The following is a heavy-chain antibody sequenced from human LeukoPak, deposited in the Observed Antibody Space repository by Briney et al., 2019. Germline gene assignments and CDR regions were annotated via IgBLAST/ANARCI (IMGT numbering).Heavy chain of an antibody. CDR2: INHSGST. V-gene: IGHV4-34*01. CDR1: GGSFSGYY. Sequence: SETLSLTCAVYGGSFSGYYWSWIRQPPGKGLEWIGEINHSGSTNYNPSLKSRVTISVDTSKNQFSLKLSSVTAADTAVYYCARVAPTVTTGFYYYYYYMDVWGKGTTVTVPS. CDR3: ARVAPTVTTGFYYYYYYMDV. J-gene: IGHJ6*03. D-gene: IGHD4-17*01.